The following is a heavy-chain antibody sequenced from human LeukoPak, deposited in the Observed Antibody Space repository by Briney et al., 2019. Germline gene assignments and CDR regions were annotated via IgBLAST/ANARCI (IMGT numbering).Heavy chain of an antibody. V-gene: IGHV3-23*01. Sequence: GGSLRLSFAASGFTLSSYAISLGRQAPRKGVELGSAISDTGNTYHADSVKGRFTISRDSSKNTPFLQMNRLRPEDAAVYYCAKAPVTTCRGAFCYPFDYWGLGTLVTVSS. J-gene: IGHJ4*02. CDR3: AKAPVTTCRGAFCYPFDY. CDR2: ISDTGNT. D-gene: IGHD2-15*01. CDR1: GFTLSSYA.